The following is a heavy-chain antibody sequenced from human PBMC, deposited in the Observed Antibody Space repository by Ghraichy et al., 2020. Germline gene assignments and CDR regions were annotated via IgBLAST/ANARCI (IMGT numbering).Heavy chain of an antibody. CDR1: GYTFTSYG. CDR2: ISAYNGNT. V-gene: IGHV1-18*04. J-gene: IGHJ6*02. D-gene: IGHD6-13*01. CDR3: ARERQAAAGTAKIEYYYYGMDV. Sequence: ASVKVSCKASGYTFTSYGISWVRQAPGQGLEWMGWISAYNGNTNYAQKLQGRVTMTTDTSTSTAYMELRSLRSDDTAVYYCARERQAAAGTAKIEYYYYGMDVWGQGTTVTVSS.